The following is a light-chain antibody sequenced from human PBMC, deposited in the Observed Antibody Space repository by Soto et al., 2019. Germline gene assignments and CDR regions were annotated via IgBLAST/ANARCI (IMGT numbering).Light chain of an antibody. Sequence: ETVLTHSPGTLSLSPGERATLSCRASQSVSSNFLAWYQQKPGQAPRLLFYGASSRATGIPDRFSGSGSGKGFALAVSRLEPEDFAVYYCQQYSTSLWTVGQGTKVDVK. CDR3: QQYSTSLWT. CDR2: GAS. J-gene: IGKJ1*01. V-gene: IGKV3-20*01. CDR1: QSVSSNF.